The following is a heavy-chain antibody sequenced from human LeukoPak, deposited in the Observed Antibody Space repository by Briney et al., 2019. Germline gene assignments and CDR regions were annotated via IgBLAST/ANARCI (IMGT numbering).Heavy chain of an antibody. CDR3: ARISGSYSSY. J-gene: IGHJ4*02. Sequence: TSETLSLTCAVFGGSFSGYYWHWIRQPSGKGLEWIGEINHSGSTNYNPSLKSRVTISVDTSKNQFSLSLSSVTAADTAVYYCARISGSYSSYWGQGTLVTVSS. CDR1: GGSFSGYY. CDR2: INHSGST. V-gene: IGHV4-34*01. D-gene: IGHD1-26*01.